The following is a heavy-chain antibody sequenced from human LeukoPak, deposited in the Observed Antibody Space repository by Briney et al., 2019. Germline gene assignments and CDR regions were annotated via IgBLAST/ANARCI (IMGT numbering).Heavy chain of an antibody. CDR2: MNPKTGNT. D-gene: IGHD6-19*01. J-gene: IGHJ5*02. Sequence: ASVKVSCKASGGTFSSYAISWVRQAPGQGLEWMGWMNPKTGNTGYAQKFEGRITLTREPYGFTAFMELTSLRSEDTAVYYCARPPRTSGWYLNCFDTWGQGTLVTVSS. CDR3: ARPPRTSGWYLNCFDT. V-gene: IGHV1-8*02. CDR1: GGTFSSYA.